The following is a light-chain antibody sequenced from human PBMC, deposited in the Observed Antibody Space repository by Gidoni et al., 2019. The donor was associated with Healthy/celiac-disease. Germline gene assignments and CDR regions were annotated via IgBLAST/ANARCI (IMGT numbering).Light chain of an antibody. V-gene: IGKV3-11*01. CDR2: DAS. J-gene: IGKJ4*01. Sequence: EIVLTQSPATLSLSPGERATLACRASQSVSSYLAWYQQKPGQAPRLRIYDASNRATGIPARFSGSGSGTDFTLTISSLEPEDFAVYYCQQRSNWPRVTFGGGTKVEIK. CDR3: QQRSNWPRVT. CDR1: QSVSSY.